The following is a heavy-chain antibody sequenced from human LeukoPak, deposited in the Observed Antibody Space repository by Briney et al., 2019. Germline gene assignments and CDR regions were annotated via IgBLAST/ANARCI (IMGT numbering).Heavy chain of an antibody. D-gene: IGHD5-24*01. V-gene: IGHV1-69*04. CDR3: ARGVREMATIEYYFDY. Sequence: SVKVSCKASEATLSSYAISWVRQAPGQGLEWMGRSTPILGIANYAQKFQGRVTITADKSTSTAYMELSSLRSEDTAVYYCARGVREMATIEYYFDYWGQGTLVTVSS. CDR2: STPILGIA. J-gene: IGHJ4*02. CDR1: EATLSSYA.